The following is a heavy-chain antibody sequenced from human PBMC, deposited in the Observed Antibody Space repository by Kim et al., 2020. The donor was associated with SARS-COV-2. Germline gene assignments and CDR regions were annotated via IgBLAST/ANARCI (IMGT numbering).Heavy chain of an antibody. CDR3: EASDY. CDR1: GFTFSTYA. Sequence: GGSLRLSCAASGFTFSTYAMSWARQAPGKGLEWVSTISDSGLRTHYADSVKGRFTISRDNSKSTLFLQMNCLRAEDTAIYYCEASDYWGQGSLVTVSS. V-gene: IGHV3-23*01. CDR2: ISDSGLRT. J-gene: IGHJ4*02.